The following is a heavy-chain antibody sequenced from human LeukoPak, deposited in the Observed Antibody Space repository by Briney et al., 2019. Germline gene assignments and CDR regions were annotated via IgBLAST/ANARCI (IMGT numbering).Heavy chain of an antibody. CDR1: GGSFNDYY. D-gene: IGHD2-2*03. CDR3: ARHGYGWVGNWFDP. Sequence: SETLSLTCSVYGGSFNDYYWSWIRQPPGKGLEWIGEINHSGSTNYNPSLKSRVIISVDTSKNQFSLKLSSVTAADTAVYYCARHGYGWVGNWFDPWGQGTLVIVSS. V-gene: IGHV4-34*01. J-gene: IGHJ5*02. CDR2: INHSGST.